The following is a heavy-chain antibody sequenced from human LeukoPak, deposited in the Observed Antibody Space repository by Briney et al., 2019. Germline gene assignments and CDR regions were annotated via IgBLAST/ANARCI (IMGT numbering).Heavy chain of an antibody. CDR3: ARDSFKYSGSYYVDYYYGMDV. J-gene: IGHJ6*02. V-gene: IGHV1-69*13. CDR1: GGTFSSYA. Sequence: SVKVSCKASGGTFSSYAISWVRQAPGQGLEWMGGIIPIFGTANYAQKFQGRVTITADESTSTAYMELSSLRSEDTAVYYCARDSFKYSGSYYVDYYYGMDVWGQGTTVTVSS. CDR2: IIPIFGTA. D-gene: IGHD1-26*01.